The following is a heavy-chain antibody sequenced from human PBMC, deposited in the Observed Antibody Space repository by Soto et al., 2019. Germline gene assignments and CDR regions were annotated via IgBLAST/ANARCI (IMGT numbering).Heavy chain of an antibody. V-gene: IGHV3-23*01. Sequence: EVQLLESGGDLVQPGGSLRLSCAASGFTFSSYAMNWVRQAPGKGLEWVSGISGSGGSTYYADSVKGRFTISRDNSKNTLYVQMNSLRAEDTALYYCEKDRPYGDYADYWGQGTLVTVSS. J-gene: IGHJ4*02. CDR1: GFTFSSYA. CDR2: ISGSGGST. D-gene: IGHD4-17*01. CDR3: EKDRPYGDYADY.